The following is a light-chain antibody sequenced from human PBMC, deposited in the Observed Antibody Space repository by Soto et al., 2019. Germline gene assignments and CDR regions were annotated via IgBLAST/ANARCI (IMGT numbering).Light chain of an antibody. CDR2: GAS. CDR1: QSVSRK. CDR3: QQRSNWHPIT. V-gene: IGKV3-15*01. Sequence: EILMTQPPATLSVSPGERATLSCRASQSVSRKLAWYQQKPGQAPRLLIYGASTRATGIPARFSGSGSGTEFTLTISSLQYEDFAVYDCQQRSNWHPITFGQGTRLEIK. J-gene: IGKJ5*01.